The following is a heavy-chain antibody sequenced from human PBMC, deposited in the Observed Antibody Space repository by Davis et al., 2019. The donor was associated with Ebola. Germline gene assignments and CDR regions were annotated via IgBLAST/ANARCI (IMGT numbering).Heavy chain of an antibody. D-gene: IGHD6-6*01. CDR2: IYYNGRT. V-gene: IGHV4-34*11. CDR3: ARLSGLFSSSSGALYFDL. CDR1: NASFGAYY. Sequence: SETLSLTCSVFNASFGAYYWGWVRQPPGKGLEWIGSIYYNGRTYYSSSLEGRVTILLDTSKNQFSLKLRSVTAADTAVYFCARLSGLFSSSSGALYFDLWGRGTLVSVSS. J-gene: IGHJ2*01.